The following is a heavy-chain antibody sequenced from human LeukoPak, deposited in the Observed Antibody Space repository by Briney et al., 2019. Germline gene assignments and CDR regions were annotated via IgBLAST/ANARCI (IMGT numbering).Heavy chain of an antibody. CDR2: ISGSGGST. Sequence: GGSLRLSCAASGFTFSSYAMSWVRQAPGKGLEWVSAISGSGGSTYYADSVKGRFTISRDNSKNTLYLQMNSLRAEDTAVYYCAKDDYDSSGPNYFDYWSQGTLVTVSS. CDR1: GFTFSSYA. D-gene: IGHD3-22*01. V-gene: IGHV3-23*01. CDR3: AKDDYDSSGPNYFDY. J-gene: IGHJ4*02.